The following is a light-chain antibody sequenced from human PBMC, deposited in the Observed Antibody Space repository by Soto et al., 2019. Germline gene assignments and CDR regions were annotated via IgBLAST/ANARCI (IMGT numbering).Light chain of an antibody. V-gene: IGLV9-49*01. CDR3: GADHGSGSNFVYV. CDR1: SGYSNYK. CDR2: VGTGGIVG. Sequence: QSALTQPPSASASLGASVTLTCTLSSGYSNYKVDWYQQRPGKGPRFVMRVGTGGIVGSKGDGIPDRFSVLGSGLNRYLTIKNIQEEDESDYHCGADHGSGSNFVYVFGTGTKVTVL. J-gene: IGLJ1*01.